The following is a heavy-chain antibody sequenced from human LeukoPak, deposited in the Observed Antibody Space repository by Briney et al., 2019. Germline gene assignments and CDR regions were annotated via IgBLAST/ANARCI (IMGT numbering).Heavy chain of an antibody. V-gene: IGHV3-30-3*01. J-gene: IGHJ4*02. CDR2: ISYDGSNK. CDR1: GFTFSSYA. Sequence: GRSLRLSCAASGFTFSSYAMHWVRQAPGKGLEWVAVISYDGSNKYYADSVKGRFTISRDNSKNTLYLQMNSLGAEDTAVYYCASAPRLEWLLSDFDYWGQGTLVTVSS. CDR3: ASAPRLEWLLSDFDY. D-gene: IGHD3-3*01.